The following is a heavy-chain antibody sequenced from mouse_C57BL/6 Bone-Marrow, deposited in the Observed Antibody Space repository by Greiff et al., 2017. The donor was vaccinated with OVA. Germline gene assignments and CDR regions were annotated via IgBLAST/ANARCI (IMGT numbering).Heavy chain of an antibody. CDR2: ISNGGGST. D-gene: IGHD2-3*01. J-gene: IGHJ1*03. CDR3: ARHDGYSLYFDV. V-gene: IGHV5-12*01. Sequence: EVHLVESGGGLVQPGGSLKLSCAASGFTFSDYYMYWVRQTPEKRLEWVAYISNGGGSTYYPDTVKGRFTISRDNAKNTLYLQMSRLKSEDTAMYYCARHDGYSLYFDVWGTGTTVTVSS. CDR1: GFTFSDYY.